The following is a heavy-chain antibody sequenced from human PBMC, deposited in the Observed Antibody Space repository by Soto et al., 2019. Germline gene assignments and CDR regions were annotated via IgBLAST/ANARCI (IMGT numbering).Heavy chain of an antibody. D-gene: IGHD4-17*01. V-gene: IGHV1-69*01. CDR2: IIPIFGTA. Sequence: QVQLVQSGAEVKKPGSSVKVSCKASGGTFSSYAISWVRQAPGQVLEWMGGIIPIFGTANYAQKFQGKVTITADESTSTAYMGLSSLSSEDTAVYYCARDSDYGATVGAFDIWGQGTMVTVSS. J-gene: IGHJ3*02. CDR1: GGTFSSYA. CDR3: ARDSDYGATVGAFDI.